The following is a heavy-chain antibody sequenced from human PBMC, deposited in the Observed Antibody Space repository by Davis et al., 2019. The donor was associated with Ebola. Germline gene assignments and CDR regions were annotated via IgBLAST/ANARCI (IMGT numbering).Heavy chain of an antibody. V-gene: IGHV1-3*01. J-gene: IGHJ4*02. D-gene: IGHD3-10*01. CDR3: ARLYYGEQDY. Sequence: ASVKVSCKASGYTFTYRYLHWVRQAPGQRLEWMGWINAGNGNTKYSQKFQGRVTITRDTSASTAYMELSSLRSEDTAVYYCARLYYGEQDYWGQGTLVTVSS. CDR2: INAGNGNT. CDR1: GYTFTYRY.